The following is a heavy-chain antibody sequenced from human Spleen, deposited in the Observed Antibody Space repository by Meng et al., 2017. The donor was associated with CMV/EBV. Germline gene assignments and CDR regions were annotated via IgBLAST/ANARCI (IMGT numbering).Heavy chain of an antibody. CDR3: ARMGSTGFCDY. CDR2: ISGSGEII. V-gene: IGHV3-11*04. J-gene: IGHJ4*02. Sequence: GGSLRLSCAASAFIFSGNYMIWIRQAPGKGLEWLSYISGSGEIIKYADSVKGRFTISRDNAKNSLSLQMKSLRADDTGVYYCARMGSTGFCDYWGQGTLGTVSS. CDR1: AFIFSGNY. D-gene: IGHD3-10*01.